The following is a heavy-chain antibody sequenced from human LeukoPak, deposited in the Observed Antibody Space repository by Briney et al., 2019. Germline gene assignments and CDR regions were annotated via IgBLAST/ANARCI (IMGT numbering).Heavy chain of an antibody. CDR2: ISAYNGNT. V-gene: IGHV1-18*01. D-gene: IGHD2-21*01. CDR3: ARIAYCGGDCYTTYFDY. CDR1: GYTFTTYG. J-gene: IGHJ4*02. Sequence: ASVKVSCKASGYTFTTYGIAWVRRAPGQGLEWMGWISAYNGNTNSAQKPQGRVTMTTDTSTSTAYMELRNLRSDDTAVYYCARIAYCGGDCYTTYFDYWGQGTLVTVSS.